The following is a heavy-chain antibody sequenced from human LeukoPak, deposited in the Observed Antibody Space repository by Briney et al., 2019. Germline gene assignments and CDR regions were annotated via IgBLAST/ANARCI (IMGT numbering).Heavy chain of an antibody. Sequence: ASVKVSCKASGYTFTSYAMHWVRQAPGQRLEWMGWINAGNGNTIYSQKFQGRVTITRDTSAITAYMELSSLRSEDTAVYYCARHLIAVAVNHYYYGMDVWGQGTTVTVSS. CDR2: INAGNGNT. J-gene: IGHJ6*02. D-gene: IGHD6-19*01. V-gene: IGHV1-3*01. CDR3: ARHLIAVAVNHYYYGMDV. CDR1: GYTFTSYA.